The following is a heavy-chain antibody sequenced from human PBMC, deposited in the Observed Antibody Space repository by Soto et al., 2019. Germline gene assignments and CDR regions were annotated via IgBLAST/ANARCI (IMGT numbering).Heavy chain of an antibody. V-gene: IGHV3-11*01. CDR1: GFTFSDYY. CDR3: ARDRTLGNWNDVGDTCFDY. CDR2: ISSSGSTI. D-gene: IGHD1-1*01. J-gene: IGHJ4*02. Sequence: GGSLRLSCAASGFTFSDYYMSWIRQAPGKGLEWVSYISSSGSTIYYADSVKGRFTISRDNAKNSLYLQMNSLRAEDTAVYYCARDRTLGNWNDVGDTCFDYWGQGTLVTVSS.